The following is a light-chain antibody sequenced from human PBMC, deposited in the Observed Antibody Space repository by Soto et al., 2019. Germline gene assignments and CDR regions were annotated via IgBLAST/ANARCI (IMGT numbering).Light chain of an antibody. CDR2: DAS. J-gene: IGKJ4*01. CDR1: QDISNY. V-gene: IGKV1-33*01. Sequence: DIQMTQSPSSLSASVGDRVTITCQASQDISNYLNWYQQKPGKAPKLLIYDASNLETGVPSRFSGSASGTDFTFTINSLQPEDIATYYCQQYDNLPPLTFGGGTKVEIK. CDR3: QQYDNLPPLT.